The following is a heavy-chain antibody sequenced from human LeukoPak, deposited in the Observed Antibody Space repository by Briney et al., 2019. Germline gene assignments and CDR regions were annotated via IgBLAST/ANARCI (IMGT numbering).Heavy chain of an antibody. V-gene: IGHV4-39*01. J-gene: IGHJ4*02. D-gene: IGHD3-10*01. Sequence: SETLSLTCTVSGGSISSTSYYWSWIRQPPGKGLEWIGAIYSGGGTYYKPSLMSRLSMSVDMSKNQFSLKLSSVTAADTAVYYCASFSFWGYGSGSGDYWGQGTLVTVSS. CDR1: GGSISSTSYY. CDR3: ASFSFWGYGSGSGDY. CDR2: IYSGGGT.